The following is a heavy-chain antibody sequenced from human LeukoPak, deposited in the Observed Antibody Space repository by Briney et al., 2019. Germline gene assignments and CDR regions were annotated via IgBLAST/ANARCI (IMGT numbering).Heavy chain of an antibody. J-gene: IGHJ5*02. CDR2: INTDGSST. V-gene: IGHV3-74*01. CDR3: ARDLGAYYDSSDNWFDP. CDR1: GFTFGSYW. D-gene: IGHD3-22*01. Sequence: GGSLRLSCAASGFTFGSYWMHWARQAPGKGLVWVSRINTDGSSTSYADSVKGRFTISRDNAKNTLYLQMNSLRAEDTALYYCARDLGAYYDSSDNWFDPWGQGTLVTVSS.